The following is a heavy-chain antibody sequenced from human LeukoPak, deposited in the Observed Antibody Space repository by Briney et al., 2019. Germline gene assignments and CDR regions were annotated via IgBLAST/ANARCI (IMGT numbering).Heavy chain of an antibody. Sequence: GGSLRLSCAASGFTFSKSAMHWVRQGPGKGLEWVAYIAHHGNDKYYIDSVKGRFTISRDNSKRTLYLEMNSLRADDTAMCYCAKDGSWSCTDWGQGTLVTVSS. V-gene: IGHV3-30*02. CDR1: GFTFSKSA. CDR2: IAHHGNDK. J-gene: IGHJ4*02. CDR3: AKDGSWSCTD. D-gene: IGHD2-8*02.